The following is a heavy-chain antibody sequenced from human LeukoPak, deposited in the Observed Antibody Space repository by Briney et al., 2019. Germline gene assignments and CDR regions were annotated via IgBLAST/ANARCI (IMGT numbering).Heavy chain of an antibody. CDR1: GFTFSSYG. V-gene: IGHV3-30*03. CDR3: ARSAKAYYDFWSGYYPTDY. D-gene: IGHD3-3*01. CDR2: ISHDGSSE. Sequence: PGRSLRLSCAASGFTFSSYGMHWVRQAPGEGLEWVAVISHDGSSEYYGDSVKGRFTISRDNSKNTLYLQMNSLRPEDTAVYYCARSAKAYYDFWSGYYPTDYWGQGTLVTVSS. J-gene: IGHJ4*02.